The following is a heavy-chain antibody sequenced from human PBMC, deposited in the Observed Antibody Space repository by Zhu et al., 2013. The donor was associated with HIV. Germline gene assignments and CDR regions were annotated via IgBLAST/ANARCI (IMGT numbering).Heavy chain of an antibody. Sequence: QVQLVQSGAEVKKPGSSVKVSCKASGGTFSSHAISWVRQAPGQGLEWMGGIMPILDTANYAQKFKGRVTITADESTSTAYMELSSLSSEDTAVYFCARNHYDSGGYFYFQYWGRGTLVIVSS. D-gene: IGHD3-22*01. V-gene: IGHV1-69*01. J-gene: IGHJ1*01. CDR1: GGTFSSHA. CDR3: ARNHYDSGGYFYFQY. CDR2: IMPILDTA.